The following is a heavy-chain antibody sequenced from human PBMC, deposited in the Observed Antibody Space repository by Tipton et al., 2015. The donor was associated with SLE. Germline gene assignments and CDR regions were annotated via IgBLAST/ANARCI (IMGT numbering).Heavy chain of an antibody. CDR2: INSDGSST. V-gene: IGHV3-74*01. J-gene: IGHJ4*02. CDR3: ARGDYGGNPDY. CDR1: GFTFSSYA. D-gene: IGHD4-23*01. Sequence: SLRLSCAASGFTFSSYAMHWVRQAPGKGLVWVSRINSDGSSTSYADSVKGRFTISRDNAKNTLYLQMNSLRAEDTAVYYCARGDYGGNPDYWGQGTLVTVSS.